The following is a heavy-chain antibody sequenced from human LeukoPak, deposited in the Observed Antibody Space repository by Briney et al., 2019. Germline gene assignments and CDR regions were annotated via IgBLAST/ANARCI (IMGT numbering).Heavy chain of an antibody. CDR1: GGSFSGYY. V-gene: IGHV4-34*01. Sequence: SETLSLTCAVYGGSFSGYYWSWIRQPPGKGLEWIGEINRSGSTNYNPSLKSRVTISVDTSKNQFSLKLSSVTAADTAVYYCASFPSIAAAGWFDYWGQGTLVTVSS. CDR3: ASFPSIAAAGWFDY. CDR2: INRSGST. D-gene: IGHD6-13*01. J-gene: IGHJ4*02.